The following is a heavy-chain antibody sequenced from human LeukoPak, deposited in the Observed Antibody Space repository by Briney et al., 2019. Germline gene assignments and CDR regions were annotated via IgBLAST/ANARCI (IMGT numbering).Heavy chain of an antibody. CDR3: AKLGGRVVVTASLYYFDY. CDR2: ISGSGGST. J-gene: IGHJ4*02. CDR1: GFTFSSYG. Sequence: PGGTLRLSCAASGFTFSSYGMSWVRQAPGKGLEWVSAISGSGGSTYYADSVKGRFTISRDNSKNTLYLQMNSLRAEDTAVYYCAKLGGRVVVTASLYYFDYWGQGTLVTVSS. V-gene: IGHV3-23*01. D-gene: IGHD2-21*02.